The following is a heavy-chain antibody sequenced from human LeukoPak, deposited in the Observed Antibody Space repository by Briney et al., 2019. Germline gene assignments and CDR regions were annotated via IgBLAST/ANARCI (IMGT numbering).Heavy chain of an antibody. D-gene: IGHD3-10*01. CDR2: ITSSGSYI. CDR3: ARDQLAALVRGVTYYYYMDV. CDR1: AFSFSNYN. V-gene: IGHV3-21*01. Sequence: GGSLRLSCAASAFSFSNYNMNWVRQAPGKGLEWVSSITSSGSYIYYADSVKGRFTISRDNAKNSLYLQMNSLRAEDTAVYYCARDQLAALVRGVTYYYYMDVWGKGTTVTVSS. J-gene: IGHJ6*03.